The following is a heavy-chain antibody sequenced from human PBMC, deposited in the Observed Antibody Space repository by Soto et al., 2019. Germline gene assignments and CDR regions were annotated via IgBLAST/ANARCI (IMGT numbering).Heavy chain of an antibody. V-gene: IGHV1-69*19. CDR2: ISPMFGAA. J-gene: IGHJ4*02. D-gene: IGHD3-10*01. CDR3: AREVQVHTPAFGY. Sequence: QVQLVQSGAEMKEPGSTEKVSCQSSGGTFNTYAMNWVRQAPGQGPEWMGDISPMFGAANYAPKFQGRVTITADEATGTSYMQLGNVTSKDTALYFCAREVQVHTPAFGYRGQRTMVTVSS. CDR1: GGTFNTYA.